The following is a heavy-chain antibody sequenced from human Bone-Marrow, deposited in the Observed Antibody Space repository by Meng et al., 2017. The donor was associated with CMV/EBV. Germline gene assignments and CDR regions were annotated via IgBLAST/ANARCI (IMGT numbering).Heavy chain of an antibody. J-gene: IGHJ4*02. V-gene: IGHV3-23*01. D-gene: IGHD1-26*01. CDR1: GFSFSNYA. Sequence: GESLKISCVDSGFSFSNYAMSWIRQAPGKGLEWVSAIGGSGDPTYYADAVKGRFTISRDNSKNTLYLQMNSLRAEDTAVYYCARDRDYSGSYYFDYWGQGTLVTVAS. CDR3: ARDRDYSGSYYFDY. CDR2: IGGSGDPT.